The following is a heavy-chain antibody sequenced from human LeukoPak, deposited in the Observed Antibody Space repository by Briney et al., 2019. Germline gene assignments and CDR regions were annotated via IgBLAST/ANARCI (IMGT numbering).Heavy chain of an antibody. V-gene: IGHV1-46*01. CDR2: INPSGGST. CDR1: GYTFTSYY. J-gene: IGHJ4*02. D-gene: IGHD3-3*01. Sequence: ASVKVSCKASGYTFTSYYMHWVRQAPGQGLEWMGIINPSGGSTNYAQKLQGRVTMTTDTSTSTAYMELRSLRSDDTAVYYCARVGLSYKGNFDYWGQGTLVTVSS. CDR3: ARVGLSYKGNFDY.